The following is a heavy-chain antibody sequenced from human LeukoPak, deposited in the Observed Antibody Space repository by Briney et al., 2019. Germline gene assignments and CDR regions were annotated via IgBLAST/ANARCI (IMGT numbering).Heavy chain of an antibody. V-gene: IGHV3-30*04. CDR3: ANTKAAGTVFYGFDY. CDR2: VSYDGSNK. J-gene: IGHJ4*02. Sequence: GGSLRLSCSASGFMFKTFPMHWVRQAPGKGLEWVAVVSYDGSNKYYADSVKGRFTISRDNSKNTLYLQMNSLRAEDTAVYYCANTKAAGTVFYGFDYWGQGTLVTVSS. CDR1: GFMFKTFP. D-gene: IGHD6-13*01.